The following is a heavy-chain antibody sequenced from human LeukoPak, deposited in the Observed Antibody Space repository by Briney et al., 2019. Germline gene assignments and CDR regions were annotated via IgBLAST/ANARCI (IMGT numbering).Heavy chain of an antibody. J-gene: IGHJ5*02. D-gene: IGHD2-8*01. CDR1: GGSISSSSYY. V-gene: IGHV4-39*01. CDR3: ARAGELMARNWFDP. CDR2: IYYSVST. Sequence: SETLSLTCTVSGGSISSSSYYWGWIRQPPGKGLEWIGSIYYSVSTYYNPSLKSRVTISVETSKNKFSLKLRSVTAADTAVYYCARAGELMARNWFDPWGQGTLVTVSS.